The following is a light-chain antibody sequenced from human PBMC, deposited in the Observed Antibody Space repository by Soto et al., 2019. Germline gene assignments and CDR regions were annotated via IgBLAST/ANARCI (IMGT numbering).Light chain of an antibody. J-gene: IGKJ5*01. V-gene: IGKV3-11*01. CDR2: DAS. CDR1: QSVSSY. CDR3: QQRSNWQRIT. Sequence: EIVLTQSPATLSLSPGERATLSCRASQSVSSYLAWYQQKPGQAPRLLIYDASNRATGIPARFSGSGSGTDFTLTISSLEPEDFAVYYCQQRSNWQRITCGQGTRLEIK.